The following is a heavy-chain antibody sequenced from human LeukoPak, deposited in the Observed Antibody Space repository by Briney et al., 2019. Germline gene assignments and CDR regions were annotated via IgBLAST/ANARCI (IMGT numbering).Heavy chain of an antibody. V-gene: IGHV3-23*01. CDR2: ISGSGGST. Sequence: PGGSLRLSCAASGFTFSSYAMSWVRQAPGKGLEWVSAISGSGGSTYYADSVKGRFTISRDNSKNTLYLQMNSLRAEGTAVYYCANNRADYGGNFRLGYWGQGILVTVSS. J-gene: IGHJ4*02. CDR1: GFTFSSYA. CDR3: ANNRADYGGNFRLGY. D-gene: IGHD4-23*01.